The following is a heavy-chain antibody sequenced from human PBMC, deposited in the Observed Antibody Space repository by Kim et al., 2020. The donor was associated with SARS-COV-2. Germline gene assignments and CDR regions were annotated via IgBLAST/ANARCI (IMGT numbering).Heavy chain of an antibody. Sequence: GESLKISCKGSGSSFTSYWISWVRQMPGKGLEWMGRIDPSDSYTNYSPSFQGHVTISADKSISTAYLQWSSLKASDTAMYYCARQGVVVPAAMESWFDPWGQGTLVTVSS. CDR2: IDPSDSYT. CDR3: ARQGVVVPAAMESWFDP. D-gene: IGHD2-2*01. J-gene: IGHJ5*02. CDR1: GSSFTSYW. V-gene: IGHV5-10-1*01.